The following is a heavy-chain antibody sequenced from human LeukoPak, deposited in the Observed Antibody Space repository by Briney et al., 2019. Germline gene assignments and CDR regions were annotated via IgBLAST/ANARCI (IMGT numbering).Heavy chain of an antibody. Sequence: SETLSLTCTVSGYSISSNYYWGWFRQPPGKGLEWIGRIYSSGFTNYKPSLKSRVTISIDTSKNQFSLELSSVTAADTAIYYCARAVDTGGYQHKGFGPWGQGTLVTVSS. CDR3: ARAVDTGGYQHKGFGP. CDR1: GYSISSNYY. CDR2: IYSSGFT. V-gene: IGHV4-38-2*02. D-gene: IGHD2-8*02. J-gene: IGHJ5*02.